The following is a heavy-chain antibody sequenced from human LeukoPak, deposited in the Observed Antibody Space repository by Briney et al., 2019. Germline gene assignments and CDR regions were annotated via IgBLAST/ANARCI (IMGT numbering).Heavy chain of an antibody. J-gene: IGHJ4*02. V-gene: IGHV6-1*01. CDR2: TYYRYKWYN. Sequence: SQTLSLTCAISGDSVSSSTAAWNWIRQSPSRGLEWLGRTYYRYKWYNDYPVSVKSRITINPDTSKNQFSLQLSSVTPEDTAVYYCARDQGVTYDYWGQGTLVTVSS. CDR3: ARDQGVTYDY. CDR1: GDSVSSSTAA. D-gene: IGHD3-10*01.